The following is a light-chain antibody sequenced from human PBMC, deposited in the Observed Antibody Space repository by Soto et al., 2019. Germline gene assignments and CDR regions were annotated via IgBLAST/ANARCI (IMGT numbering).Light chain of an antibody. CDR1: QSVSSSY. CDR2: GAS. J-gene: IGKJ1*01. V-gene: IGKV3-20*01. Sequence: EIVLTQSPGTLSLSPGERATLSCRASQSVSSSYLAWYQQKPGQAPRLLIYGASSRATGIPDRFSGSGSGTDCTLTISRLEPEEFAVYYCQQYGSSPGTFGQGTKVESK. CDR3: QQYGSSPGT.